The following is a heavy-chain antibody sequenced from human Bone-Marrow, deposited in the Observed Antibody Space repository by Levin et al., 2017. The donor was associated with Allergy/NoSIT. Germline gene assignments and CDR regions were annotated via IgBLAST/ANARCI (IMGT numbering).Heavy chain of an antibody. CDR3: AKEYFFFDVSGYFDS. J-gene: IGHJ4*02. D-gene: IGHD3-3*01. V-gene: IGHV3-30*18. CDR2: ISHDGSNE. CDR1: GYIFSSYG. Sequence: SCAASGYIFSSYGIHWVRQAPGKGLEWVAFISHDGSNEDYLDSVRGRFSVSRDNSKNMVTLQMNSLGAEDTAVYFCAKEYFFFDVSGYFDSWGQGALVTVSA.